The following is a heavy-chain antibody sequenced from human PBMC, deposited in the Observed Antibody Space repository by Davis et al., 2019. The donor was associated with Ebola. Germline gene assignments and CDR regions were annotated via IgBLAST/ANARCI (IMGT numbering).Heavy chain of an antibody. D-gene: IGHD1-1*01. V-gene: IGHV3-7*01. CDR3: ARAGATYWKD. CDR1: GFTFSSYW. Sequence: GESLKISCATSGFTFSSYWMTWVRQAPGRGLEWVANIKQDGSETYYGDSVKGRFTISRDSAKNSLYLQMNSLRAEDTAVYYCARAGATYWKDWGQGTLVTVSS. CDR2: IKQDGSET. J-gene: IGHJ4*02.